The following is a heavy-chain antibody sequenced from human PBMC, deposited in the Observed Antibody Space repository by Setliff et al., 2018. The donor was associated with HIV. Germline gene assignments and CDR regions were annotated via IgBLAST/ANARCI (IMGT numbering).Heavy chain of an antibody. CDR2: VDPEDGET. V-gene: IGHV1-69-2*01. CDR3: GTVRIAVPDDFDF. D-gene: IGHD6-19*01. J-gene: IGHJ4*02. Sequence: ASVKVSCKASGYSFTTYFMHWVRQAPGRGLEWMGRVDPEDGETIYAERFRGRISLTVDKSTGTAYMELNRLRSEDTAVYYCGTVRIAVPDDFDFWGQGTLVTVSS. CDR1: GYSFTTYF.